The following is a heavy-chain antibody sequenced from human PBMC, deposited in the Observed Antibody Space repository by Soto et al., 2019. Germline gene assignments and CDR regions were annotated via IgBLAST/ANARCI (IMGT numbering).Heavy chain of an antibody. D-gene: IGHD3-10*01. CDR2: VYNGGAT. Sequence: EVRLVESGGGLVQPGGSLRLSCAASGFSVSSNYMTWVRQAPGKGLEWVSLVYNGGATHYAASVKGRFTISTHSSQSTLFLQMNSLRTEDTATYYYVRGRYGSEIHWGQGTKVTVSS. J-gene: IGHJ4*02. CDR1: GFSVSSNY. V-gene: IGHV3-53*04. CDR3: VRGRYGSEIH.